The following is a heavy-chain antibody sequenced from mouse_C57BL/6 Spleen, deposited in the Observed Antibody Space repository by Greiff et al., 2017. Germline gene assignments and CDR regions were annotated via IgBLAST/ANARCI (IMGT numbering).Heavy chain of an antibody. V-gene: IGHV1-15*01. Sequence: QVHVKQSGAELVRPGASVTLSCKASGYTFTDYEMHWVKQTPVHGLEWIGALDPETGGTAYHQKFKGKAILTADKSSSTAYMELRSLTSEDSAVYYCTSEEFAYWGQGTLVTVSA. J-gene: IGHJ3*01. CDR1: GYTFTDYE. CDR2: LDPETGGT. CDR3: TSEEFAY.